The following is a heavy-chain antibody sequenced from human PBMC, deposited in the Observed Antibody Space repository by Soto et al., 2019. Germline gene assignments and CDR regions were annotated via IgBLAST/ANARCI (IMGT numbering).Heavy chain of an antibody. Sequence: QLQLQESGPGLVKPSETLSLTCAVSGASISRTGFHWGWIRQPPGQGLEWIGSIYEAGTTFYNSSLKGRVTMSEDTFKSHLSLRLSSVTAADTAVYYCARRGSGHTFDYWGQGTLVTVSS. CDR3: ARRGSGHTFDY. CDR1: GASISRTGFH. J-gene: IGHJ4*02. CDR2: IYEAGTT. V-gene: IGHV4-39*01. D-gene: IGHD3-10*01.